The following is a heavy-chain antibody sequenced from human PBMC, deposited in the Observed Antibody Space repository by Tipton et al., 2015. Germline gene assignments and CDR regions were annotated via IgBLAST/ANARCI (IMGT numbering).Heavy chain of an antibody. CDR2: IKGDGSIS. D-gene: IGHD3-16*01. CDR3: ARSIGCGYDP. J-gene: IGHJ5*02. Sequence: GSLRLSCSASGFTLSLYWMHWVRQVPGKGLAWVSRIKGDGSISDHADSVKGRFTISRDNAANTLYLQMDNLRVEDTGVYHCARSIGCGYDPWGQGSLVPVSS. CDR1: GFTLSLYW. V-gene: IGHV3-74*01.